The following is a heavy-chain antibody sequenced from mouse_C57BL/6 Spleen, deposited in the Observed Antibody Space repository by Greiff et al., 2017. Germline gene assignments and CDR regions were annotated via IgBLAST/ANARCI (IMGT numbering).Heavy chain of an antibody. CDR2: IDPENGDT. J-gene: IGHJ2*01. CDR3: TGTGTSGDY. V-gene: IGHV14-4*01. CDR1: GFNIKDDY. Sequence: EVQLQESGAELVRPGASVKLSCTASGFNIKDDYMHWVKQRPEQGLEWIGWIDPENGDTEYATNFQGKATITADTSSNTAYLQLSSLTSEDTAVYYCTGTGTSGDYWGQGTTLTVSS. D-gene: IGHD4-1*01.